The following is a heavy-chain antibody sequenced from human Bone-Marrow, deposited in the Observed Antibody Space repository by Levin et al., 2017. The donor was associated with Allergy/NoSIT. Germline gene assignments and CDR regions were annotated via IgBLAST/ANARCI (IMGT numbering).Heavy chain of an antibody. D-gene: IGHD5-24*01. CDR1: GFALTSYG. J-gene: IGHJ4*02. V-gene: IGHV3-30*18. CDR2: MSYGGSDK. CDR3: AKLGGWGGYNLYYFDN. Sequence: HPGGSLRLSCVASGFALTSYGIHWVRQSPGKGLEWVAVMSYGGSDKYYADSVKGRFTVSRDISKNTVYLQMNSLRPDDTGVYYCAKLGGWGGYNLYYFDNWGQGTPVTVSS.